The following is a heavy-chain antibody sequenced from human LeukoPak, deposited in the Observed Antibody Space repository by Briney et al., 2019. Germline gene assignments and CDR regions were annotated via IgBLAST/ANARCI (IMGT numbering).Heavy chain of an antibody. CDR3: AKGYSFGDN. Sequence: GGSLRLSCAASGFIFNTYAMSWVRQAPGKGLEWVSTIAGTGSGSSPSYADSVKGRFSISRDNSKNTLYLQMNSLRADDTGVYYWAKGYSFGDNWGQGTLVTVSS. V-gene: IGHV3-23*01. D-gene: IGHD2-15*01. CDR2: IAGTGSGSSP. CDR1: GFIFNTYA. J-gene: IGHJ4*02.